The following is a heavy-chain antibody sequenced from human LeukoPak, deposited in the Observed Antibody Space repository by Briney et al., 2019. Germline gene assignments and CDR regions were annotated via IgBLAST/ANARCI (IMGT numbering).Heavy chain of an antibody. CDR1: GGSFSGYY. Sequence: SETLSLTCAVYGGSFSGYYWSWIRQPPGKGLEWIGEINHSGSTNYNPSLKSRVTISVDTSKNQFSLKLSSVTGADTAVYYCIGRAIVVVPAAIFDYWGQGTLVTVSS. J-gene: IGHJ4*02. V-gene: IGHV4-34*03. CDR3: IGRAIVVVPAAIFDY. CDR2: INHSGST. D-gene: IGHD2-2*01.